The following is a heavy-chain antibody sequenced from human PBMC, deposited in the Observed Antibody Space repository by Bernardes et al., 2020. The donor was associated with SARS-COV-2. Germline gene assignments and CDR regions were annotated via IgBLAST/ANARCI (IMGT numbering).Heavy chain of an antibody. CDR1: GGSISSYY. J-gene: IGHJ6*02. Sequence: SETLSLSCTVSGGSISSYYWSWIRQPPGKGLEWIGYIYYSGSTNYNPSLKSRVTISVDTSKNQFSLKLSSVTAADTAVYYCARVSVYYDFWSGYYDYYYYGMDVWGQGTTVTVSS. CDR2: IYYSGST. CDR3: ARVSVYYDFWSGYYDYYYYGMDV. V-gene: IGHV4-59*08. D-gene: IGHD3-3*01.